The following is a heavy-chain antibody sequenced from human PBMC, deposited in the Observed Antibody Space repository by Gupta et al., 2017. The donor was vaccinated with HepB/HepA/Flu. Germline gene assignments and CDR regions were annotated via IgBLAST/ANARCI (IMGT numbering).Heavy chain of an antibody. CDR3: AKGLPYSSGWYFFDY. V-gene: IGHV3-9*01. J-gene: IGHJ4*02. CDR1: GFTFDEYD. CDR2: ISWNSGSI. D-gene: IGHD6-19*01. Sequence: DVQLVESGGGLVQPGRSLRPSCAASGFTFDEYDMHWVLQAPGKGLEWVSSISWNSGSIGYADSVKGRFTIPRDNAKNSLYLQMNSLRAEDTALYYCAKGLPYSSGWYFFDYWGQGTLVTVSS.